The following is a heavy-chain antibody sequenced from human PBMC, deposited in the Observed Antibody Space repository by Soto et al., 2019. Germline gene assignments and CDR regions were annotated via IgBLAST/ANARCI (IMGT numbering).Heavy chain of an antibody. CDR2: ISDYNGNT. CDR3: ARDALIVVVVAARRYFDY. D-gene: IGHD2-15*01. Sequence: QVQLVQSGAEVKKPGASVKVSCKASGYTFTSYGISWVRQAPGQGLEWMGWISDYNGNTNYAQKLQGRVTMTTDTSTSTAYMELRSLRSDDTAVYYCARDALIVVVVAARRYFDYWGQGTLVTVSS. V-gene: IGHV1-18*01. J-gene: IGHJ4*02. CDR1: GYTFTSYG.